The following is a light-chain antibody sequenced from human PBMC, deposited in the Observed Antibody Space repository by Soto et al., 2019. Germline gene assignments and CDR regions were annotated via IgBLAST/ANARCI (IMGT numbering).Light chain of an antibody. CDR2: AAS. J-gene: IGKJ4*01. CDR3: QQADSFPLT. Sequence: DIQMTQSPSSVSASVGDRIIITCRASQYINSWLAWYQQKPGEAPKLLIFAASRLQGDDPSRFSGSGSGTDFTLTINSLQPEDCATYYCQQADSFPLTFGGGTKVEVK. V-gene: IGKV1D-12*01. CDR1: QYINSW.